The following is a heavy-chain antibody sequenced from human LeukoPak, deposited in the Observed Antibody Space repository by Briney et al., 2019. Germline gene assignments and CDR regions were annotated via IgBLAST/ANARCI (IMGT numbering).Heavy chain of an antibody. V-gene: IGHV4-59*01. CDR2: IYYSGST. CDR3: ARGSPYSSGWLFDY. D-gene: IGHD6-19*01. CDR1: GGSISSYY. Sequence: PSETLSLTCTVSGGSISSYYWSWIRQPPGKGLEWIGYIYYSGSTNYNPSLKSRVTISVDTSKNQFSLKLSSVTAADTAAYYCARGSPYSSGWLFDYWGQGTLVTVSS. J-gene: IGHJ4*02.